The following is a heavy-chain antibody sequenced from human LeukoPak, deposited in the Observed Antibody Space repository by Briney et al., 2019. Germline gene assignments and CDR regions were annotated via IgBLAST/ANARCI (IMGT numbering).Heavy chain of an antibody. Sequence: GGSLRLSCAASGFTFSSYAMHWVRQAPGKGLEWVAVISYDGGNTYYADSVKGRFTISRDNSKNTLYLQMNSLRAEDTAVYYCAREHSGYIYYYYMDVWGKGTTVTVSS. CDR2: ISYDGGNT. J-gene: IGHJ6*03. D-gene: IGHD5-12*01. CDR3: AREHSGYIYYYYMDV. CDR1: GFTFSSYA. V-gene: IGHV3-30-3*01.